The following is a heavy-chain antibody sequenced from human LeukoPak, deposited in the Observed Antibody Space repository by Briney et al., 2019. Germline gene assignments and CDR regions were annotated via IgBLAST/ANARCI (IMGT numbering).Heavy chain of an antibody. CDR3: ASSVYCSGGSCYSSFDY. D-gene: IGHD2-15*01. Sequence: ASVKVSCNASGYTFTSYDINWVRQATGQGLGWMGWMNPNSGNTAYAKKFQGRVTMTRNTSISTAYMELSSLRSEDTAVYYCASSVYCSGGSCYSSFDYWGQRTLVTVS. J-gene: IGHJ4*02. CDR1: GYTFTSYD. V-gene: IGHV1-8*01. CDR2: MNPNSGNT.